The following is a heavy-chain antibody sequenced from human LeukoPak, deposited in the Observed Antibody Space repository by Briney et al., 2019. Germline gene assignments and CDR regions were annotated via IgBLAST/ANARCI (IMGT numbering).Heavy chain of an antibody. Sequence: SQTLSLTCTVSGGSISSGSYYWSWIRQPVGKGLEWIGYIYYSGSTNYNPSLKSRVTISVDTSKNQFSLKLSSVTAADTAVYYCARSRALWFGGRTMPDAFDIWGQGTMVTVSS. D-gene: IGHD3-10*01. CDR3: ARSRALWFGGRTMPDAFDI. CDR2: IYYSGST. V-gene: IGHV4-61*09. J-gene: IGHJ3*02. CDR1: GGSISSGSYY.